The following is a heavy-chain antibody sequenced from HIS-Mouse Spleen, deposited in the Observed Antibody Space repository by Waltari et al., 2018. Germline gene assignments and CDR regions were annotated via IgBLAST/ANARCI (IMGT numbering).Heavy chain of an antibody. CDR2: IYHSGST. D-gene: IGHD6-13*01. Sequence: QVQLQESGPGLVKPSETLSLTCTVSGYSISSGYYWGWIRQPPGQGLEWIGSIYHSGSTYYNPSLKTRVTISVDTSKNQFSLKLSSVTAADTAVYYCARDRLAAAGTSWFDPWGQGTLVTVSS. CDR3: ARDRLAAAGTSWFDP. J-gene: IGHJ5*02. CDR1: GYSISSGYY. V-gene: IGHV4-38-2*02.